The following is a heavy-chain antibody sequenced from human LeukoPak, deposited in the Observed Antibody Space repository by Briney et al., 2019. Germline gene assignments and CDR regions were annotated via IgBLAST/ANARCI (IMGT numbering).Heavy chain of an antibody. J-gene: IGHJ4*02. CDR1: GFTFSSHG. V-gene: IGHV3-23*01. CDR2: ISPNGVIT. D-gene: IGHD5-12*01. CDR3: AKDGAWLRFDD. Sequence: PGGSLRLSCVASGFTFSSHGMNWVRQAPGKGLEWVSGISPNGVITYYADSVKGRFTISRDNSKGTVYLQMNSLRPEDTAVYYCAKDGAWLRFDDWGQGILVTVSS.